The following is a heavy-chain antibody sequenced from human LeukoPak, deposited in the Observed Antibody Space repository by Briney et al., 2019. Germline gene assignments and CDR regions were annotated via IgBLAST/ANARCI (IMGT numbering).Heavy chain of an antibody. CDR2: IYHSGTT. J-gene: IGHJ4*02. V-gene: IGHV4-38-2*02. Sequence: PSETLSLTCTVSGYSITRGYYWGWIRQPPGKGLGWIGWIYHSGTTYYRPSLKSRVTISVDTSKNQFSLNLSSVTAADSAVYYCARSLAAAGTTGFAYWGQGTLVTVSS. CDR1: GYSITRGYY. CDR3: ARSLAAAGTTGFAY. D-gene: IGHD6-13*01.